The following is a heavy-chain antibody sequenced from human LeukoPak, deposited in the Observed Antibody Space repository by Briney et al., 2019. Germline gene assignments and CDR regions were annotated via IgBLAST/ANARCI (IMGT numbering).Heavy chain of an antibody. J-gene: IGHJ1*01. CDR3: ARHNYGAQEYFQH. V-gene: IGHV4-59*08. CDR2: IYYSGST. CDR1: GGSLSSYY. Sequence: SETLSLTCTVSGGSLSSYYWSWIRQPPGKGLEWIGYIYYSGSTNYNPSLKSRVTISVDTSKNQFSLKLSSVTAADTAVYYCARHNYGAQEYFQHWGQGTLVTVSS. D-gene: IGHD3-16*01.